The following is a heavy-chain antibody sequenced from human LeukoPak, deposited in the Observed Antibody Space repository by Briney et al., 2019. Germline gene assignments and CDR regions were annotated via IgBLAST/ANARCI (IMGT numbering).Heavy chain of an antibody. CDR1: GGSISSGGYY. CDR3: AFSARNPNDSYFDC. CDR2: IYYSGST. Sequence: SQTLSLTCTVSGGSISSGGYYWSWIRQHPGKGLEWIGYIYYSGSTYYNPSLKSRVTISVDTSKNQFSLKLTSVTAADTAVYYCAFSARNPNDSYFDCWGQGTLVTVSS. V-gene: IGHV4-31*03. J-gene: IGHJ4*02. D-gene: IGHD1-1*01.